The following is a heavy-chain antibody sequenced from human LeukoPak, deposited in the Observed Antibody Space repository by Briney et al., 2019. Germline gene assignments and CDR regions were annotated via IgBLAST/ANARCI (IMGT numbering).Heavy chain of an antibody. CDR3: VRHDGRGGSTMGALDS. CDR2: IYYSGST. J-gene: IGHJ4*02. CDR1: GGSINSRSYY. Sequence: PSETLSLTCIVSGGSINSRSYYWGWIRQPPGKGLEWIGSIYYSGSTYYSPSLNNRVTISVVTSKNQFSLQLNSVTAADTSVYYCVRHDGRGGSTMGALDSWGQGSLVTVSS. V-gene: IGHV4-39*01. D-gene: IGHD5/OR15-5a*01.